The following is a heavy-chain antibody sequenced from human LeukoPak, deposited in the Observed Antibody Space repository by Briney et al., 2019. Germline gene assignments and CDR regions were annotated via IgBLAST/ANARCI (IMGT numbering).Heavy chain of an antibody. CDR2: IYSDGVT. D-gene: IGHD3-22*01. CDR3: AKRGVVIRVILVGFHKEAYYFDS. V-gene: IGHV3-53*01. Sequence: PGGSLRLSCAASGFIVNSYGMSWVRQAPGKGLAWVSLIYSDGVTQYADSVKGRFTISRDNPKNTLYLQMNSLRAEDTAVYFCAKRGVVIRVILVGFHKEAYYFDSWGQGALVTVSS. J-gene: IGHJ4*02. CDR1: GFIVNSYG.